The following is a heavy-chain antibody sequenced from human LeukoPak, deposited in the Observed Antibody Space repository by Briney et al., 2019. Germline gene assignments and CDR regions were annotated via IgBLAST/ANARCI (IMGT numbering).Heavy chain of an antibody. CDR1: GGSISTFY. Sequence: SETLSLTCTVSGGSISTFYWSWLQQPPGKQLEWIGYVYYSGSTNYNPSFKTRVTISVDTSKNQFSLKLSSVTPADTAVYYCARVDYDSSGYFDYWGQGTLVTVSS. CDR3: ARVDYDSSGYFDY. V-gene: IGHV4-59*01. CDR2: VYYSGST. D-gene: IGHD3-22*01. J-gene: IGHJ4*02.